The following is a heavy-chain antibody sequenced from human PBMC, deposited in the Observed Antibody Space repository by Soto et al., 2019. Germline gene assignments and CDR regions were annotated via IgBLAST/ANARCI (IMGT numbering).Heavy chain of an antibody. CDR1: GFTFSIYA. CDR3: AKVSGFNSGWYVY. J-gene: IGHJ5*01. Sequence: GGSLRLSCAASGFTFSIYAMSWVRQAPGKGLEWVSSISGSGGSTPYADSVKGRFTISRDNSKNTLYLQMNSLRVEDTAVYYCAKVSGFNSGWYVYWGQGTLVTVSS. CDR2: ISGSGGST. V-gene: IGHV3-23*01. D-gene: IGHD6-19*01.